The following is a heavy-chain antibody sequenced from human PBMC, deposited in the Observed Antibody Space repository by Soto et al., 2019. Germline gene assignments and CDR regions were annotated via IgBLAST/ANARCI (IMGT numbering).Heavy chain of an antibody. CDR1: GYTFTSYG. CDR3: AREAHYYDSSGYYYAY. D-gene: IGHD3-22*01. V-gene: IGHV1-18*04. CDR2: ISAYNGNT. Sequence: QVQLVQSGAEVKKPGASVKVSCKASGYTFTSYGISWVRQAPGQGLEWMGWISAYNGNTNYAQKLQGRVTMTTDTSTSTAYRELRSLRSDDTAVYYCAREAHYYDSSGYYYAYWGQGTLVTVSS. J-gene: IGHJ4*02.